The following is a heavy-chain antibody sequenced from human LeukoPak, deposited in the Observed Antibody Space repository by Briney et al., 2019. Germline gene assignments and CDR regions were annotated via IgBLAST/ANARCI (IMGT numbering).Heavy chain of an antibody. J-gene: IGHJ3*02. CDR2: MNPNSGNT. CDR1: GYTFTSYD. V-gene: IGHV1-8*01. Sequence: ASVKASCKASGYTFTSYDINWVRQAAGQGLEWMGWMNPNSGNTGYAQKFQGRVTMTRNNSISTAYMELSSLRSEDTAVYYCARDTRKKWIQLWLRLNAFDIWGQGTMVTVSS. D-gene: IGHD5-18*01. CDR3: ARDTRKKWIQLWLRLNAFDI.